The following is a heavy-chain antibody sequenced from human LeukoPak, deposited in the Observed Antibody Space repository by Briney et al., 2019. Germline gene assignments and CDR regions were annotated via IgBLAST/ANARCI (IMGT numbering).Heavy chain of an antibody. CDR2: ISVYNGNT. V-gene: IGHV1-18*01. J-gene: IGHJ6*02. D-gene: IGHD2-15*01. Sequence: GESLKISCKGSGYSFTSYGISWVRQAPGQGLEWMGWISVYNGNTNYAQRLQGRVTMTTDTSTNTAYMELRSLRSDDTAVYYCAREAALGYCSGGSCYSSPPYYYYGMDVWGQGTTVTVSS. CDR1: GYSFTSYG. CDR3: AREAALGYCSGGSCYSSPPYYYYGMDV.